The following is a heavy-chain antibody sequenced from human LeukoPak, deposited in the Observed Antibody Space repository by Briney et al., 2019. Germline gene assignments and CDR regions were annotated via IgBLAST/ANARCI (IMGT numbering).Heavy chain of an antibody. V-gene: IGHV1-46*01. D-gene: IGHD2-2*02. Sequence: ASVKVSCKASGYTLTSYYMHWVRQAPGQGLEWMGIINPSGGSTSYAQKFQGRVTMTRDTSTSTVYMELSSLRSEDTAVYYCARGPIVVVPAAIDNYYYYMDVWGKGTTVTVSS. J-gene: IGHJ6*03. CDR3: ARGPIVVVPAAIDNYYYYMDV. CDR1: GYTLTSYY. CDR2: INPSGGST.